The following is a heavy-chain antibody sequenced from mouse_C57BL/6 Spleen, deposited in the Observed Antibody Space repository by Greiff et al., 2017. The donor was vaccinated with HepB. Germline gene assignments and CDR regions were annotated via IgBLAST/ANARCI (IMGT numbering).Heavy chain of an antibody. D-gene: IGHD1-1*01. CDR1: GYTFTDYE. Sequence: VQLQQSGAELVRPGASVTLSCKASGYTFTDYEMHWVKQTPVHGLEWIGAIDPETGGTAYNQKFKGKAILTADKSSSTAYMELRSLTSEDSAVYYCTRWETVVASRYWGQGTTLTVSS. CDR2: IDPETGGT. J-gene: IGHJ2*01. V-gene: IGHV1-15*01. CDR3: TRWETVVASRY.